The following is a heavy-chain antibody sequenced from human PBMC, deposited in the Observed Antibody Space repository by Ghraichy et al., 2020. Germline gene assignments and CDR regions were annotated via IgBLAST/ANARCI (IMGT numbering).Heavy chain of an antibody. Sequence: GGSLRLSCAASGFTFSSYAMSWVRQAPGKGLEWVSAISGSGGSTYYADSVKGRFTISRDNSKNTLYLQMNSLRAEDTAVYYCAKDGSGWYWYGMDVWGQGTTVTVSS. CDR1: GFTFSSYA. V-gene: IGHV3-23*01. J-gene: IGHJ6*02. CDR3: AKDGSGWYWYGMDV. CDR2: ISGSGGST. D-gene: IGHD6-19*01.